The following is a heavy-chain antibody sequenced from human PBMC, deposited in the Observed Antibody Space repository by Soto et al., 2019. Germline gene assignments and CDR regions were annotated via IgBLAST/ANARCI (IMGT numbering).Heavy chain of an antibody. CDR3: ARGISTTRSYYYYGMDV. CDR1: GYTLTRYY. CDR2: INPSGGIT. D-gene: IGHD2-2*01. V-gene: IGHV1-46*01. Sequence: GASVKVSCKASGYTLTRYYLHWVRQAPGQGPEWMGIINPSGGITNDAQKFQDRVTMTSDTSTSTVYMELSSLRSEDTAVYYCARGISTTRSYYYYGMDVWGQGTTVTVSS. J-gene: IGHJ6*02.